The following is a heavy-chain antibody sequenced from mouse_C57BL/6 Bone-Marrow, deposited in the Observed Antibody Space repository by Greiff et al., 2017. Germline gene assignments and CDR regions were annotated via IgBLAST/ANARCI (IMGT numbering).Heavy chain of an antibody. V-gene: IGHV1-19*01. CDR1: GYTFTDYY. D-gene: IGHD2-12*01. J-gene: IGHJ4*01. Sequence: EVQLQQSGPVLVKPGASVKMSCKASGYTFTDYYMNWVKQSHGKSLEWIGVINPYNGGTSYNQKFKGKATLTVDKSSSTAYMELNSLTSEDSAVYYCARNYYTLYAMDYWGQGTSVTVSS. CDR2: INPYNGGT. CDR3: ARNYYTLYAMDY.